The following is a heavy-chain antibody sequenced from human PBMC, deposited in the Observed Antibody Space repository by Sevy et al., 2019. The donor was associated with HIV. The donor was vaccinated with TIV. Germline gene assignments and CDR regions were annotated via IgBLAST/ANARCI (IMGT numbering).Heavy chain of an antibody. J-gene: IGHJ4*02. D-gene: IGHD5-12*01. CDR3: AKDLSRGVGYNPGY. V-gene: IGHV3-30*18. Sequence: GGSLRLSCAASGFTFSSYGMHWVRQAPGKGLEWVAVISYDGSNKYYADSVKGRFTISRDNSKNTRYLQMNSLRAEDTAVYYCAKDLSRGVGYNPGYWGQGTLVTVSS. CDR1: GFTFSSYG. CDR2: ISYDGSNK.